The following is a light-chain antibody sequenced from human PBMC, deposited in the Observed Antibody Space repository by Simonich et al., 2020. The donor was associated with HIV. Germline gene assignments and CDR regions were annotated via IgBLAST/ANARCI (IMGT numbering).Light chain of an antibody. Sequence: QSALTQPRSVSGSPGQSVTISCTGTRSDVGGYNYVSWYQQHPGKAPTLMIYDVSNRPSGVSNRFSGSKSGNTASLTISGLQAEDEADYYCSSYTSSSTLVFGGGTKLTVL. CDR2: DVS. CDR1: RSDVGGYNY. V-gene: IGLV2-14*03. J-gene: IGLJ2*01. CDR3: SSYTSSSTLV.